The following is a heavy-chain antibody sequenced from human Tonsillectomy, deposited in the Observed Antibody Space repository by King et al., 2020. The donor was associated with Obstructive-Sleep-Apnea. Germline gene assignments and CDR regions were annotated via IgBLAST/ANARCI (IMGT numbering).Heavy chain of an antibody. D-gene: IGHD3-3*01. J-gene: IGHJ6*02. CDR3: ARAVTIFGVVITNYYGMDV. CDR1: GGSFSGYY. Sequence: VQLQQWGAGLLKPSETLSLTCAVYGGSFSGYYWSWIRQPPGKGLEWVGEINHSGSTNYNPSLKSRVTISVDTSKNQFSLKLSSVTAAETAVYYCARAVTIFGVVITNYYGMDVWGQGTTVTVSS. V-gene: IGHV4-34*01. CDR2: INHSGST.